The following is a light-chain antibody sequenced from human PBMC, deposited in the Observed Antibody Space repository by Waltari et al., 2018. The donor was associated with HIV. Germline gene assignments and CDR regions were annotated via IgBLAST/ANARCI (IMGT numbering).Light chain of an antibody. Sequence: EIVMTQSPATLSVSPGERATLSCRASPSVSSNLAWYQQKPGQAPRLLIYGASIRATGIPARFSGSGSGTEFTLTISSLQSEDFAGYYWQQYNNWLRTFGQGTKVEIK. J-gene: IGKJ1*01. CDR2: GAS. CDR3: QQYNNWLRT. CDR1: PSVSSN. V-gene: IGKV3-15*01.